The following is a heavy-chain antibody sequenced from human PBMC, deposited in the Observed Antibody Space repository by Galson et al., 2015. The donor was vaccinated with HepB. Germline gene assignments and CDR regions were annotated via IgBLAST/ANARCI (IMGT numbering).Heavy chain of an antibody. CDR3: AADFDPRITMVRGVKNPHYGMDV. Sequence: SVKVSCKASGFTFTSSAVQWVRQARGQRLEWIGWIVVGSGNTNYAQKFQERVTITRDMSTSTAYMELSSLRSEDTAVYYCAADFDPRITMVRGVKNPHYGMDVWGQGTTVTVSS. CDR1: GFTFTSSA. J-gene: IGHJ6*02. CDR2: IVVGSGNT. D-gene: IGHD3-10*01. V-gene: IGHV1-58*01.